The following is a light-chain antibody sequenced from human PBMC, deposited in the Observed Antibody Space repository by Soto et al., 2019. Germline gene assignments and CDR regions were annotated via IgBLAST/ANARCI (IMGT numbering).Light chain of an antibody. J-gene: IGKJ1*01. CDR1: QSVDSAF. Sequence: EIVLTQSPGSLSLSLGERATLSCRASQSVDSAFFAWYQQKPGQPPRLLMYGASRRATGIPDRFSGSGSGTDFTLTISRLEPEDFAVYYCQQYASSLTFGQGTKVETK. V-gene: IGKV3-20*01. CDR2: GAS. CDR3: QQYASSLT.